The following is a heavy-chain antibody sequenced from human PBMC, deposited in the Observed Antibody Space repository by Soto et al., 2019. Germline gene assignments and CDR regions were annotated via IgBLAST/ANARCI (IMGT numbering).Heavy chain of an antibody. Sequence: GASVKVSCKASGYTFTYYGISWVRQAPGQGLEWLGWISTYSGDTNSAPRLQGRLTMSTDTSTSTAYMGLRSLTSDDTAVYYCARDERDSCSGGDCFYFDYWGRGTLVTVSS. CDR2: ISTYSGDT. V-gene: IGHV1-18*04. D-gene: IGHD2-21*02. CDR3: ARDERDSCSGGDCFYFDY. CDR1: GYTFTYYG. J-gene: IGHJ4*02.